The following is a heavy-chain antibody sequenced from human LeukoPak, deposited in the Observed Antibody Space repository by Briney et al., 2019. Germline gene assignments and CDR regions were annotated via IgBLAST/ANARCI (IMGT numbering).Heavy chain of an antibody. V-gene: IGHV1-2*02. D-gene: IGHD3-22*01. CDR1: GYTFAGYY. CDR3: AREAPISGYYPHHRYFDL. Sequence: GASVKVSCKASGYTFAGYYMHWVRQAPGQGLEWMGWINPNSGGTSYAQKFQGRVTMTRDTSISTAYMELSRLRSDDTAVYYCAREAPISGYYPHHRYFDLWGRGTLVTVSS. CDR2: INPNSGGT. J-gene: IGHJ2*01.